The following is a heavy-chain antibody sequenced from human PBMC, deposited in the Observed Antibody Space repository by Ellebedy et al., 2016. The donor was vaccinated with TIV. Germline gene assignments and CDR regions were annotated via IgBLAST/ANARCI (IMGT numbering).Heavy chain of an antibody. J-gene: IGHJ4*02. Sequence: GGSLRLXXAASGFRFDDYAMHWVRQVPGKGLEWVSGITWNSGTRNYADSVKGRFTISRDNAKNSLYLQMNSLRPEDTALYYCVKDSPESGYSFGYYDYWGRGTLVTVSS. CDR3: VKDSPESGYSFGYYDY. CDR1: GFRFDDYA. V-gene: IGHV3-9*01. CDR2: ITWNSGTR. D-gene: IGHD5-18*01.